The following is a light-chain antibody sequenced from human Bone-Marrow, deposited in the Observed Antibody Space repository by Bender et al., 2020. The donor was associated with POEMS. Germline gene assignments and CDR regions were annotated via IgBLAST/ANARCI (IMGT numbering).Light chain of an antibody. CDR1: SSNIGAHA. CDR3: CSYTETTTFSI. V-gene: IGLV1-44*01. Sequence: QSVLTQPPSASGTPGQRVTISCSGGSSNIGAHAVNWYQHLPGTAPKLLIYSSHRRPSEVPDRFSGSRSGNTASLTISGLQAEDEADYYCCSYTETTTFSIFGGGTKLTVL. CDR2: SSH. J-gene: IGLJ2*01.